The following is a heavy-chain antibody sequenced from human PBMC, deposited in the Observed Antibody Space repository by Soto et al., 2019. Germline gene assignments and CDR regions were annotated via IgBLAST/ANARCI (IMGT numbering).Heavy chain of an antibody. Sequence: QVQLVESGGGVVQPGRSLRLSCAASGFTFSSYAMHWVRQVPGKGLEWVAVISYDGSNKYYADSVKGRFTISRANSKNALYLQMNSLRAEDTAVYYCARSLWRDDYNWGYLDHWGRGTLVTVSS. CDR1: GFTFSSYA. CDR2: ISYDGSNK. D-gene: IGHD4-4*01. CDR3: ARSLWRDDYNWGYLDH. V-gene: IGHV3-30-3*01. J-gene: IGHJ2*01.